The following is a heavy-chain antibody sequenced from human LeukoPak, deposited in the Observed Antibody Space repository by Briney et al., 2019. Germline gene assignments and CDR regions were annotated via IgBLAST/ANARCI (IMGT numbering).Heavy chain of an antibody. CDR3: ARGPWYYDILTGSLYYYMDV. CDR2: IYHSGST. D-gene: IGHD3-9*01. J-gene: IGHJ6*03. CDR1: GGSISSNNW. Sequence: SETLSLTCAVSGGSISSNNWWSWVRQPPGKGLEWIGEIYHSGSTNYNPSLKSRVTISVDKSKNQFSLKLSSVTAADTAVYYCARGPWYYDILTGSLYYYMDVWGKGTTVTVSS. V-gene: IGHV4-4*02.